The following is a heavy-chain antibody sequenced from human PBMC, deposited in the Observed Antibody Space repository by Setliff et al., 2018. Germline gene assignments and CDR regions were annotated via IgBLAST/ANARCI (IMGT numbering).Heavy chain of an antibody. CDR1: GLSYTNDW. D-gene: IGHD3-10*01. J-gene: IGHJ4*02. CDR2: INPHGSEK. Sequence: GGSLRLSCTASGLSYTNDWVSWVRQAPGKGLEWLASINPHGSEKYYADSVKGRFTISRDNAKNSLSLQMNNLRSEDTAVYYCFGAGTCSYWGQGTLVIVSS. V-gene: IGHV3-7*01. CDR3: FGAGTCSY.